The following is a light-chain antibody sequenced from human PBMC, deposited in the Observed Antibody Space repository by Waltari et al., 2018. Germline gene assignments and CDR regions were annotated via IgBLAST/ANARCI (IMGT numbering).Light chain of an antibody. CDR3: QSAHSNGSDVV. V-gene: IGLV3-25*03. CDR2: TGR. Sequence: SYELTQPPSVSGSPGQTARTTCSGVALSKKVGYWYQQKSGGAPGLMIYTGRWRPSGLPERFSASISGTTVTLTISAVQPEDEADYYCQSAHSNGSDVVFGGGTKLTVL. CDR1: ALSKKV. J-gene: IGLJ2*01.